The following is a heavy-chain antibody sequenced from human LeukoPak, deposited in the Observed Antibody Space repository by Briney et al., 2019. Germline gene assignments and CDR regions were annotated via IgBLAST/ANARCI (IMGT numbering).Heavy chain of an antibody. D-gene: IGHD4-17*01. CDR1: GYTFTSYG. Sequence: ASVKVSCKASGYTFTSYGISWVRQAPGQGLEWMGWISAYNGNTNYAQKLQGRVTMTTGTSTSTAYMELRSLRSDDTAVYYCARDSDDYGDENYFDYWGQGTLVTVSS. CDR3: ARDSDDYGDENYFDY. CDR2: ISAYNGNT. J-gene: IGHJ4*02. V-gene: IGHV1-18*01.